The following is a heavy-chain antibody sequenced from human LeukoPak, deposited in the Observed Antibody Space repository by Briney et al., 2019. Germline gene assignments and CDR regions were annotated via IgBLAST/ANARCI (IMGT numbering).Heavy chain of an antibody. J-gene: IGHJ6*04. Sequence: PGGSLRLSCAASGVTFSSYEMNWVRQAPGKGLEWVSYISSSGSTIYYADSVKGRFTISRDNAKNSLYLQMNSLRAEDTAVYYCASFVLLWFGEPRNGMDVWGKGTTVTVSS. D-gene: IGHD3-10*01. CDR1: GVTFSSYE. V-gene: IGHV3-48*03. CDR3: ASFVLLWFGEPRNGMDV. CDR2: ISSSGSTI.